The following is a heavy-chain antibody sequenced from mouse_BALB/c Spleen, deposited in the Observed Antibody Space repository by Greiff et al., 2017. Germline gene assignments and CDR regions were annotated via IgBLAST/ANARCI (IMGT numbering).Heavy chain of an antibody. Sequence: EVKLVESGPGLVKPSQSLSLTCTVTGYSITSDYAWNWIRQFPGNKLEWMGYISYSGSTSYNPSLKSRISITRDTSKNQFFLQLNSVTTEATATYYCAKSTVVAFYYYAMDYWGQGTSVTVSS. CDR1: GYSITSDYA. V-gene: IGHV3-2*02. J-gene: IGHJ4*01. D-gene: IGHD1-1*01. CDR3: AKSTVVAFYYYAMDY. CDR2: ISYSGST.